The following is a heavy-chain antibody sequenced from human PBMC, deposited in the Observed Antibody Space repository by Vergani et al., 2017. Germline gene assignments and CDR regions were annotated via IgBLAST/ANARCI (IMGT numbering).Heavy chain of an antibody. J-gene: IGHJ4*02. CDR3: VRDKTYYXTLIGYAGYYFDS. CDR2: MDYNGLA. CDR1: AYSISSGFF. V-gene: IGHV4-38-2*02. D-gene: IGHD3-9*01. Sequence: QVQLQESGPGLVRPSETLSLTCTVSAYSISSGFFWGWIRQPPGKGLEWIGSMDYNGLAYYSPSLKSRVTISVDTPKNHFSLKLSSVTAADTAVYYCVRDKTYYXTLIGYAGYYFDSWGQGALVTVS.